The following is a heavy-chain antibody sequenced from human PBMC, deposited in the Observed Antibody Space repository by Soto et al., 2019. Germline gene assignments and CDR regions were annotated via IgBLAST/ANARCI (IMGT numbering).Heavy chain of an antibody. J-gene: IGHJ3*02. D-gene: IGHD2-15*01. Sequence: PGESLKISCQGSGYRFSSYWIGWVRQMPGKGLEWMGIIYPGDSDTRYSPSFQGQDTISVHTSISPAFLQWSSLKASDTALYYCVRFNSAYCSACSCTRTIDGFDIWGQGTMVTVS. CDR1: GYRFSSYW. V-gene: IGHV5-51*01. CDR2: IYPGDSDT. CDR3: VRFNSAYCSACSCTRTIDGFDI.